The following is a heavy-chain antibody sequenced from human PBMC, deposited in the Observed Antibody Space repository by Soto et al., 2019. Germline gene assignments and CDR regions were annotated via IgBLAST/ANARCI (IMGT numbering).Heavy chain of an antibody. D-gene: IGHD3-22*01. CDR1: GGSISSYY. Sequence: QVQLQESGPGLVKPSETLSLTCTVSGGSISSYYWSWIRQPPGKGLEWIGYIYYSGSTNYNPSLKGRATISVDPSKNLFSLKLSSVTAADTAVYYCGRDTMIVGHDVFDIWGQGTMVTVSS. CDR2: IYYSGST. J-gene: IGHJ3*02. CDR3: GRDTMIVGHDVFDI. V-gene: IGHV4-59*01.